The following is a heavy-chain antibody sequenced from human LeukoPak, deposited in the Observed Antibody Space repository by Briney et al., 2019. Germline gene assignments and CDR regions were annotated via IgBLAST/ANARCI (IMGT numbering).Heavy chain of an antibody. D-gene: IGHD5-24*01. CDR3: ARALGRRDGYNYLQNFDY. CDR2: IYHSGST. V-gene: IGHV4-38-2*02. CDR1: GYSISSGYY. Sequence: PSETPSLTCTVSGYSISSGYYWGWIRQPPGKGLEWIGSIYHSGSTYYNPSLKSRVTISVDTSKNQFSLKLSSVTAADTAVYYCARALGRRDGYNYLQNFDYWGQGTLVTVSS. J-gene: IGHJ4*02.